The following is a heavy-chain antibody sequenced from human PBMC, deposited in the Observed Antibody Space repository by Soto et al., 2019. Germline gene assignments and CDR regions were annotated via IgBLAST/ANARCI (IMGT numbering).Heavy chain of an antibody. CDR1: GFSFGHHA. CDR2: LSFDRSNE. V-gene: IGHV3-30-3*01. CDR3: ARVEYSYGAPFLDY. Sequence: QVQLVESGGGVVQPGRSLRLSCSSSGFSFGHHAQHWVRQAPGKGLEWVAALSFDRSNEYYADSLRGRFTISRDNSKNTLYLQMNCLRAEDTAVYYCARVEYSYGAPFLDYWGQGTLVTVSS. D-gene: IGHD5-18*01. J-gene: IGHJ4*02.